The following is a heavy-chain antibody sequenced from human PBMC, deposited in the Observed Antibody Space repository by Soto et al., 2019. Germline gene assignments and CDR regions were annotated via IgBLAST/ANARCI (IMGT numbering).Heavy chain of an antibody. CDR1: GGTFSSYT. CDR2: IIPILGIA. V-gene: IGHV1-69*02. CDR3: ARVAPWSQNGTTRDY. D-gene: IGHD1-7*01. Sequence: QVQLVQSGAEVKKPGSSVKVSCKASGGTFSSYTISWVRQAPGQGLEWMGRIIPILGIANYAQKFQGRVTITADKSTSTAYMELSSLRSEDTAVYYCARVAPWSQNGTTRDYWGQGTLVTVSS. J-gene: IGHJ4*02.